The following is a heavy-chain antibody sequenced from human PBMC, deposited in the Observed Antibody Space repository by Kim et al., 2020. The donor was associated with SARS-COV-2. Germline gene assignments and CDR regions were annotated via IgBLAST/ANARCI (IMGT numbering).Heavy chain of an antibody. Sequence: NYTPSLKSRVTISVDTSKNQFSLKLSSVTAADTAVYYCARESYSSGCFDTWGQGTLVIVSS. D-gene: IGHD6-19*01. V-gene: IGHV4-59*01. CDR3: ARESYSSGCFDT. J-gene: IGHJ5*02.